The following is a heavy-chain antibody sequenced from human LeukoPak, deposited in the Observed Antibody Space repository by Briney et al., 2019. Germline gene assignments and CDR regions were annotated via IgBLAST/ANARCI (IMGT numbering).Heavy chain of an antibody. Sequence: GASVKVSFKASGYTFSDYYMHWVRQAPGHELEWIGWINPNSGDTMYGQKFQGRVTMTRDTSISTAYMDLNRLRSDDTAVYYCARDAMSDFWGQGTLVTVSS. D-gene: IGHD2-2*01. V-gene: IGHV1-2*02. CDR2: INPNSGDT. CDR1: GYTFSDYY. J-gene: IGHJ4*02. CDR3: ARDAMSDF.